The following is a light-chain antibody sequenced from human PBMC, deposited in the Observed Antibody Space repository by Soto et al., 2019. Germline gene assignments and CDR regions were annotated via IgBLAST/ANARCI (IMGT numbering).Light chain of an antibody. Sequence: QSVLTQPPSASGTPGQRVTISCSGSSSNIGSNTVNWYQQLPGTAPKLLIYSNNQRPSGVPDRFSGSKSGTSASLAISGLQSEDEADYYCAAWDDSLNGPVFGGGTKLPS. J-gene: IGLJ3*02. CDR2: SNN. V-gene: IGLV1-44*01. CDR1: SSNIGSNT. CDR3: AAWDDSLNGPV.